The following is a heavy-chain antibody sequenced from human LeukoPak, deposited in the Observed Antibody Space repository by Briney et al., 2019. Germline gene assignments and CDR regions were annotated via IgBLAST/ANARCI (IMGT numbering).Heavy chain of an antibody. Sequence: GGSLRLSCAASGFTFSSYSMNWVRQAPGKGLEWVSSISSSSYYIYYADSVKVRFTISRDNAKNSLYLQMNSQRAEDTAVYYCARHRTGEPDCWGQGTLVTVSS. CDR2: ISSSSYYI. J-gene: IGHJ4*02. D-gene: IGHD7-27*01. CDR1: GFTFSSYS. V-gene: IGHV3-21*01. CDR3: ARHRTGEPDC.